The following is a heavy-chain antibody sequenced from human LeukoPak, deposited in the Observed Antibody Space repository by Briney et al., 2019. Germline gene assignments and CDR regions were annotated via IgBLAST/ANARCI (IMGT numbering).Heavy chain of an antibody. CDR1: GGSISSRGYY. J-gene: IGHJ4*02. CDR3: ARVEHRKLYDSSGYYYLDY. Sequence: PSETLSLTCTVSGGSISSRGYYWSWIRRPPGKGLEWIGNLYYSGSSYYNPSLKSRVTISVDTSKNQFSLNLRSVTAADTAVYYCARVEHRKLYDSSGYYYLDYWGQGTLVTVSS. CDR2: LYYSGSS. D-gene: IGHD3-22*01. V-gene: IGHV4-39*01.